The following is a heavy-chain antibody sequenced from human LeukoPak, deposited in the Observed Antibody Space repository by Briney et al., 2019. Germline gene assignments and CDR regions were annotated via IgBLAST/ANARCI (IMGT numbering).Heavy chain of an antibody. V-gene: IGHV4-30-2*01. CDR1: GGSISSGGYY. CDR2: IYHSGST. J-gene: IGHJ4*02. D-gene: IGHD3-3*01. Sequence: SQTLSLTCTVSGGSISSGGYYWSWIRQPPGKGLEWIGYIYHSGSTYYNPSLKSRVTISVDRSKNQFSLKLSSVTAADTAVYYCARGGGYYTDFDYWGQGTLVTVSS. CDR3: ARGGGYYTDFDY.